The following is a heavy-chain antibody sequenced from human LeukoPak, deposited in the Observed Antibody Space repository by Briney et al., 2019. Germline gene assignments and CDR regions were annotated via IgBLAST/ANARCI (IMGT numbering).Heavy chain of an antibody. CDR2: IYHSGST. J-gene: IGHJ1*01. CDR3: ARGGAARLHFQN. CDR1: GGSISTYY. V-gene: IGHV4-59*01. D-gene: IGHD6-6*01. Sequence: SETLSLTCTVSGGSISTYYWNWIRQPPGKGLEWIGYIYHSGSTNYNPSLQSRVTISEDTSKNQFSLNLNSVTAADTAVYYCARGGAARLHFQNWGQGTLVTVSS.